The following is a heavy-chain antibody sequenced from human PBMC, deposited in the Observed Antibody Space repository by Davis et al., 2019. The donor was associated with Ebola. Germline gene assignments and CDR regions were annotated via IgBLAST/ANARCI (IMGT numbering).Heavy chain of an antibody. V-gene: IGHV3-74*01. J-gene: IGHJ3*02. Sequence: HTGGSLRLSCAASGFTFSTYAMGWVRQAPGKGLVWVSRINSDGSSTSYADSVKGRFTISRDNAKNTLYLQKNSLRVEDTAVYYCAREMATTNDAFDIWGQGTMVSVSS. CDR1: GFTFSTYA. D-gene: IGHD5-24*01. CDR3: AREMATTNDAFDI. CDR2: INSDGSST.